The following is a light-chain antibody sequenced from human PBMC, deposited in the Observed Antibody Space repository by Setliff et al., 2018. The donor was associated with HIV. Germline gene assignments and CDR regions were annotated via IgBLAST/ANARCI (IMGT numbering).Light chain of an antibody. Sequence: QCALSQPASVSGSPGQSIPISCTGTPSDVGGFTLVSWYQKYPDRVPKLIIYDVTKRPSRVSDRFSGSKSANTASLTISGLQPEDEADYYCFSYTGSDTFVFGTGTKVTVL. V-gene: IGLV2-23*02. CDR3: FSYTGSDTFV. CDR1: PSDVGGFTL. CDR2: DVT. J-gene: IGLJ1*01.